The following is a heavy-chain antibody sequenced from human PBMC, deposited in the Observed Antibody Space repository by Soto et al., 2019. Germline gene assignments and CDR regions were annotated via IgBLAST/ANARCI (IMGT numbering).Heavy chain of an antibody. V-gene: IGHV1-3*01. Sequence: ASVKVSCKASGLTFITHAIHWVRQAPGQRLEWMGWINSDNGNTKYSQKFQGRVTITRDTSASTAYMELSSLRSEDTAVYYCARGSLYNFFGPWGHGTQVTVCS. CDR3: ARGSLYNFFGP. CDR2: INSDNGNT. J-gene: IGHJ5*02. CDR1: GLTFITHA.